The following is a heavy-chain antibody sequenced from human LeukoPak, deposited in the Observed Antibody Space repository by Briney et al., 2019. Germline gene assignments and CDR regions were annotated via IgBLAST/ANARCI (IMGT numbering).Heavy chain of an antibody. CDR2: KKQDGSEK. D-gene: IGHD3-22*01. CDR1: GFPFRDYS. V-gene: IGHV3-7*01. CDR3: ARVAVVIPRYCYYYYMDV. J-gene: IGHJ6*03. Sequence: PGGPLRFPCAASGFPFRDYSITWVRQAPGKGLEGVAKKKQDGSEKYYVDSVKGRFTISRDNAKNSLYLQMNSLRAEDTAVYYCARVAVVIPRYCYYYYMDVWGKGTTVTVSS.